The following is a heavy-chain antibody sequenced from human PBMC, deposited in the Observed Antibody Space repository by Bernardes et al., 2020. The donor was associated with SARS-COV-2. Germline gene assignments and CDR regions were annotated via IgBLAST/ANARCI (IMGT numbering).Heavy chain of an antibody. J-gene: IGHJ6*02. D-gene: IGHD6-6*01. CDR2: FYTSGGT. CDR1: RGSITSGSYY. Sequence: SETLSLTCTVSRGSITSGSYYWSWIRQPAGKGLEWIGRFYTSGGTDYSPSLKSRVTISLDTSKNQFSLEINSVTAADTAAYYCARDIGGTYAARPGLYHYGMDVWGQGTTVTVSS. V-gene: IGHV4-61*02. CDR3: ARDIGGTYAARPGLYHYGMDV.